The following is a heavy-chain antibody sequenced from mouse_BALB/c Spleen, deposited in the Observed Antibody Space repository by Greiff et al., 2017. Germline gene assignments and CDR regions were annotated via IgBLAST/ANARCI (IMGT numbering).Heavy chain of an antibody. V-gene: IGHV1S81*02. CDR2: INPSNGGT. CDR1: GYTFTSYW. J-gene: IGHJ3*01. CDR3: AVGGEGFYGNYEGFAY. D-gene: IGHD2-1*01. Sequence: QVQLQQPGAELVRPGVSVKLSCKASGYTFTSYWMHWIKQRPEQGLERIGEINPSNGGTNYNEKFKSKATLTVDKSSSTAYMQLSSLTSEDSAVYYCAVGGEGFYGNYEGFAYWGQGTLVTVSA.